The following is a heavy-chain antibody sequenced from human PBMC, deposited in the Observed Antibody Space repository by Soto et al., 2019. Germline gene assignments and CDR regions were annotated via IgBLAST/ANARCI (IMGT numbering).Heavy chain of an antibody. CDR3: ASHYDLWTGYLSPVDY. Sequence: QVQLVESGGDLVKPGGSLRLSCAASGYTFSDYYLSWIRQAPGKGLEWISYIDTSSTKIYYADSVRGRFTISRDNGKNSLFLEMNNLRAEDTAVYFCASHYDLWTGYLSPVDYWGRGTLVTVSS. CDR2: IDTSSTKI. CDR1: GYTFSDYY. V-gene: IGHV3-11*01. J-gene: IGHJ4*02. D-gene: IGHD3-3*01.